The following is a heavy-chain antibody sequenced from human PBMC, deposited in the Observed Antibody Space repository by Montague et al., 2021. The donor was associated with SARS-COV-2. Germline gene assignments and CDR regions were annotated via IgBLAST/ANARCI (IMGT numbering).Heavy chain of an antibody. D-gene: IGHD4/OR15-4a*01. CDR3: ARNNSDGTIVLDAFDI. CDR2: VYYSGST. Sequence: SETLSLTCTVSGGSITSHYWSWIRQAPGKGLEWIGYVYYSGSTTYNPSLKSRVTIPVDMSKNQFSLKLSSVTAADTAVYYCARNNSDGTIVLDAFDIWGQGTMVTVSS. CDR1: GGSITSHY. J-gene: IGHJ3*02. V-gene: IGHV4-59*11.